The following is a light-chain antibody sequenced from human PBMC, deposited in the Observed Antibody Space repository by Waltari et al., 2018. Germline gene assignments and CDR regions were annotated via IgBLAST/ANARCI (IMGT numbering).Light chain of an antibody. Sequence: QSVLTPPPSVSGAPGQRVTISCTGSSSNIGAGYDVQWYQQLPGTAPKLVLYGNSNRPSGVPDRFSGSKSGTSASLAITGLQAEDEADYYCQSYDSSLSGSLFGGGTKLTVL. V-gene: IGLV1-40*01. J-gene: IGLJ2*01. CDR2: GNS. CDR1: SSNIGAGYD. CDR3: QSYDSSLSGSL.